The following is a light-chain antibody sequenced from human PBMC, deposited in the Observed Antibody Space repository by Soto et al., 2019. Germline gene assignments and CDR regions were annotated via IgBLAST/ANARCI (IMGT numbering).Light chain of an antibody. CDR2: GTS. V-gene: IGKV3-20*01. J-gene: IGKJ1*01. CDR3: QQYGRSPPT. Sequence: EIVMTQSPATLSLSPGERAILSCRASQTVTNYLAWYQQKPGQAPRLLIYGTSSRATGIPDRFSGSGSGTDFTLTISRLEPEDFAVYCCQQYGRSPPTFGQGTKVDIK. CDR1: QTVTNY.